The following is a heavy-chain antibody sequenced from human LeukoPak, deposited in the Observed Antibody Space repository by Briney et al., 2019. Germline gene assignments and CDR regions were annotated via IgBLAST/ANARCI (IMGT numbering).Heavy chain of an antibody. J-gene: IGHJ4*02. D-gene: IGHD2-2*01. CDR3: ARYGCSSTSCYRPYYFDY. CDR2: IYTSGST. V-gene: IGHV4-61*02. CDR1: GGSISSGSDY. Sequence: ASETLSLTCTVSGGSISSGSDYWSWIRQPAGKGLEWIGRIYTSGSTNYNPSLKSRVTISVDTSKNQFSLKLSSVTAADTAVYYCARYGCSSTSCYRPYYFDYWGQGTLVTVSS.